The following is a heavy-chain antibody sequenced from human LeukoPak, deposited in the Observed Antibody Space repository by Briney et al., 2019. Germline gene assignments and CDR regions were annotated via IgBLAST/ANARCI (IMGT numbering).Heavy chain of an antibody. Sequence: ASVKVSCKASGYTFTSYGISWVRQAPGQGLEWMGWISAYNGNTNYAQKLQGRVTMTTDTSTSTAYMELRSLRSDDTAVYYCARSPYCSSTSCYHYYYYMDVWGKGTTVTVSS. CDR1: GYTFTSYG. CDR2: ISAYNGNT. J-gene: IGHJ6*03. CDR3: ARSPYCSSTSCYHYYYYMDV. D-gene: IGHD2-2*01. V-gene: IGHV1-18*01.